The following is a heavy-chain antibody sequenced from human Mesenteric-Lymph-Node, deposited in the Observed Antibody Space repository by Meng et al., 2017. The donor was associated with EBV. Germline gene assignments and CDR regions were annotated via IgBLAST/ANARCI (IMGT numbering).Heavy chain of an antibody. CDR2: ISQSGDT. CDR1: GGSFSGYH. Sequence: QVQLQQLGAGLLEPSETLSLTCEASGGSFSGYHWSWIRQPPGKGLEYIGEISQSGDTTYNPSLKSRVTISVDRSRNQFSLKMASVTAADTAVYYCARGAIFGIVITYFDYWSQGTLVTGSS. V-gene: IGHV4-34*01. CDR3: ARGAIFGIVITYFDY. D-gene: IGHD3-3*02. J-gene: IGHJ4*02.